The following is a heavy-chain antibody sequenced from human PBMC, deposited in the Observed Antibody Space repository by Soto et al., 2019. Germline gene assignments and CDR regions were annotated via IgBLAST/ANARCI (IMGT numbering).Heavy chain of an antibody. D-gene: IGHD2-15*01. Sequence: QVQLVESGGGVVQPGRSLRLSCAASGFTFSSYGMHWVRQAPGKGLEWVAVISYDGSNKYYADSVKGRFTISRDNSKNTLYLQMNSLRAEDTAVYYCAKGGLYCSGGSCYSAYYYGMDVWGQGTTVTVSS. J-gene: IGHJ6*02. CDR3: AKGGLYCSGGSCYSAYYYGMDV. V-gene: IGHV3-30*18. CDR1: GFTFSSYG. CDR2: ISYDGSNK.